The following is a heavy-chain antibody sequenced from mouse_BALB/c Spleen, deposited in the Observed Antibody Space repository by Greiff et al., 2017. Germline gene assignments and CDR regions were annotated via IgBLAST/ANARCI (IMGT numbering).Heavy chain of an antibody. CDR2: ISDGGSYT. Sequence: EVHLVESGGGLVKPGGSLKLSCAASGFTFSDYYMYWVRQTPEKRLEWVATISDGGSYTYYPDSVKGRFTISRDNAKNNLYLQMSSLKSEDTAMYYCARERPYYRYDDAMDYWGQGTSVTVSS. V-gene: IGHV5-4*02. CDR3: ARERPYYRYDDAMDY. J-gene: IGHJ4*01. D-gene: IGHD2-14*01. CDR1: GFTFSDYY.